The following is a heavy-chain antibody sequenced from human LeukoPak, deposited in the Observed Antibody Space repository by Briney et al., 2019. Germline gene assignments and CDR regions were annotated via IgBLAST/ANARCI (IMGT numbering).Heavy chain of an antibody. D-gene: IGHD3-22*01. CDR1: GFTVSSNY. CDR2: MYSGGST. Sequence: LAGGSLRLSCAASGFTVSSNYMSWVRQAPGKGPEWVSIMYSGGSTYYADSVKGRFTISRDNSKNTLYLQMKSLRAEDTAVYYCAKYAHYYDSSGQPLGAFDIWGQGTMVTVSS. J-gene: IGHJ3*02. CDR3: AKYAHYYDSSGQPLGAFDI. V-gene: IGHV3-53*01.